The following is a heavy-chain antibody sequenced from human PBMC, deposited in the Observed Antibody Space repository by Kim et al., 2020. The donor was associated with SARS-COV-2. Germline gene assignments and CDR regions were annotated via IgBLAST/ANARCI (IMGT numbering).Heavy chain of an antibody. J-gene: IGHJ6*02. CDR3: ASYHCGSGSYYRNGMDV. D-gene: IGHD3-10*01. V-gene: IGHV3-11*06. Sequence: VEGRNTISRDNTKNSLYLQMNSMRTEDTAVYYCASYHCGSGSYYRNGMDVWGQGTTVTVSS.